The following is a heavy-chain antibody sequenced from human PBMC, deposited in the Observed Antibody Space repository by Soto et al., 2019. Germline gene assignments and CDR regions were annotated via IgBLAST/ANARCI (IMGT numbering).Heavy chain of an antibody. CDR2: IFSNDEK. CDR1: GFSLINARMG. CDR3: ARMIFWPPTAY. V-gene: IGHV2-26*01. Sequence: YGRTLGNPPGTLPLTCTVSGFSLINARMGVSWIRQPPGKALEWLAHIFSNDEKSYSTSLKSRLTISKDTSKSQVVLTMTNMDPVDTATYYCARMIFWPPTAYWGQGTMVTVSS. D-gene: IGHD3-3*01. J-gene: IGHJ4*02.